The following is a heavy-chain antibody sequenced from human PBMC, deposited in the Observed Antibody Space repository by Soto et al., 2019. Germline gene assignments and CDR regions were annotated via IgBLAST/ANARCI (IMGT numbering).Heavy chain of an antibody. CDR3: ARESEDLTSNFDY. CDR2: ISSTTNYI. Sequence: GGSLRLSCAASGITFTRYSMNWVHQAPGKGLEWVSSISSTTNYIYYGDSMKGRFTISRDNAKNSLYLEMNSLRAEDTAAYYCARESEDLTSNFDYWGQGTLVTVSS. CDR1: GITFTRYS. V-gene: IGHV3-21*06. J-gene: IGHJ4*02.